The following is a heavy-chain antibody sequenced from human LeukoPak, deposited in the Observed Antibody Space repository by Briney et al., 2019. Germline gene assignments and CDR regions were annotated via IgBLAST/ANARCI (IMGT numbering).Heavy chain of an antibody. CDR1: GGSISTYY. J-gene: IGHJ3*02. CDR3: ARDRNYDHAFDI. D-gene: IGHD3-22*01. Sequence: SGTLSLTCTVSGGSISTYYWSWIRQPAGKGLEWIGRIYTSGSTNYNPSLKSRVTMSVDTSKNQFSLKLSSVTAADTAIYFCARDRNYDHAFDIWGQGTMVAVSS. V-gene: IGHV4-4*07. CDR2: IYTSGST.